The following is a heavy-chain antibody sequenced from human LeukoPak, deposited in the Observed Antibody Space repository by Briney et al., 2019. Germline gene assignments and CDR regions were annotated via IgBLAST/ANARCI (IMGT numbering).Heavy chain of an antibody. CDR2: INHSGST. CDR1: GGSLSGYY. D-gene: IGHD2-2*02. Sequence: PSETLSLTCAVYGGSLSGYYWSWIRQPPGKGLEWIGEINHSGSTIYNPSLKSRVTISVDTSKNQFSLKLNSVTAADTAVYYCARGGGYCSSLSCYNDNWGQGTLVTVSS. CDR3: ARGGGYCSSLSCYNDN. V-gene: IGHV4-34*01. J-gene: IGHJ4*02.